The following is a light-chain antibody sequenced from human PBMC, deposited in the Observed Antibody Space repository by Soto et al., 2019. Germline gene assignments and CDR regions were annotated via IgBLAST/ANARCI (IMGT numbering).Light chain of an antibody. CDR2: EVS. CDR1: SSDVGRYDF. J-gene: IGLJ1*01. V-gene: IGLV2-14*01. Sequence: QLVLTQPASVSGSPGQSITISCTGTSSDVGRYDFVSWYQQHPGKAPKLIIYEVSHRPSGISDRFSGSKSVNTASLTIFGLQAEDEADYYCSSYTSVSTSCVFGTGTKLTVL. CDR3: SSYTSVSTSCV.